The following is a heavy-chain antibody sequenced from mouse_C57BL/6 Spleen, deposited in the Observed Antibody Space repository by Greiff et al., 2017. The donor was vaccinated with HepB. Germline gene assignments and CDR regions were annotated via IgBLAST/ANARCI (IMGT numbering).Heavy chain of an antibody. J-gene: IGHJ4*01. V-gene: IGHV1-52*01. CDR1: GYTFTSYW. CDR2: IDPSDSET. CDR3: ARNGNYDGAMDY. D-gene: IGHD2-1*01. Sequence: QVQLQQPGAELVRPGSSVKLSCKASGYTFTSYWMHWVKQRPIQGLEWIGNIDPSDSETHYNQKFKDKATLTVDKSSSTAYMQLSSLTSEDSAAYYCARNGNYDGAMDYWGQGTSVTVSS.